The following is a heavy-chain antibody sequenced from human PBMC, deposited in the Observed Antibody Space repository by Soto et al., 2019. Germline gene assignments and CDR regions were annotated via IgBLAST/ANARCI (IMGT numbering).Heavy chain of an antibody. J-gene: IGHJ4*02. D-gene: IGHD5-18*01. CDR2: ISAYNGNT. Sequence: ASVKVSCKASGYTFTSYGISWVRQAPGQGLEWMGWISAYNGNTNYAQKLQGRVTMTTDTSTSTAYMELRSLRSDYTAVYYCARDLSLGYSYVGAYWGQGTLVTVSS. CDR3: ARDLSLGYSYVGAY. V-gene: IGHV1-18*01. CDR1: GYTFTSYG.